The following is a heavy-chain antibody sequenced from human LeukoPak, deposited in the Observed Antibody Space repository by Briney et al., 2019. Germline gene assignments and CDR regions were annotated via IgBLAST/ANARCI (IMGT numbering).Heavy chain of an antibody. J-gene: IGHJ3*02. CDR2: ISGSGGST. Sequence: GGSLRLSCAASGFTFSSYAMSWVRQAPGKGLEWVSAISGSGGSTYYTDSVKGRFTISRDNSKNTLYLQMNSLRAEDTAVYYCAKEVVVAATSSLSGAFDIWGQGTMVTVSS. CDR1: GFTFSSYA. V-gene: IGHV3-23*01. D-gene: IGHD2-15*01. CDR3: AKEVVVAATSSLSGAFDI.